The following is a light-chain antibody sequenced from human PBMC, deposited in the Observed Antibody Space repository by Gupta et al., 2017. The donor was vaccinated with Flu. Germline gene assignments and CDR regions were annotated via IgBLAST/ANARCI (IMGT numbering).Light chain of an antibody. CDR2: STS. V-gene: IGKV1-39*01. Sequence: GDTVTITCRASQSVGSYLNWYQQRPGEVPNLLLYSTSTRQRGVPSRFVGGGSGTVFTLTVGSLLPEDSATYFCQQSYSAPRTFGQGTKV. J-gene: IGKJ1*01. CDR1: QSVGSY. CDR3: QQSYSAPRT.